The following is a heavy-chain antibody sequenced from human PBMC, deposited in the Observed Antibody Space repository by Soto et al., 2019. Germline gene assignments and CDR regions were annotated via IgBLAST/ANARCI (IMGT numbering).Heavy chain of an antibody. CDR2: FDPEDGET. CDR1: GYTLTELS. V-gene: IGHV1-24*01. D-gene: IGHD3-22*01. J-gene: IGHJ4*02. Sequence: GASVKVSCKVSGYTLTELSMHWVRQAPGKGHEWMGGFDPEDGETIYAQKFQGRVTMTEDTSTDTAYMELSSLRSEDTAVYYCAMSPHYYDSSGPPPNWGQGTLVTVPS. CDR3: AMSPHYYDSSGPPPN.